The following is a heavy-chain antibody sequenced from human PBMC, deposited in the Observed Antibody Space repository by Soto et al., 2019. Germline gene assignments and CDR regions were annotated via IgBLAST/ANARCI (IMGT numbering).Heavy chain of an antibody. CDR2: TYHRGST. CDR3: AGATWSGGWFDP. J-gene: IGHJ5*02. CDR1: GVSISSYF. Sequence: SETLSLTCSVSGVSISSYFWSWIRQAPGRGLEWIGYTYHRGSTNYSPSLKSRVAISLDTSENQFSLKVNSVTAADTAVYYCAGATWSGGWFDPWGQGTLVTVSS. D-gene: IGHD3-10*01. V-gene: IGHV4-59*01.